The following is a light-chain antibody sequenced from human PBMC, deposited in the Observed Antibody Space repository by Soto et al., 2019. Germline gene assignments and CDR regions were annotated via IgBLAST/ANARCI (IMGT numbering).Light chain of an antibody. CDR3: QSYDSSLSGDV. CDR2: GNS. CDR1: SSNIGAGYD. Sequence: QSVLTQPPSVSGAPGQRVTISCTGSSSNIGAGYDVHWYQQLPGTAPKLLIYGNSNRPSGVPDRFSGSKSGTSASLAITELQAEDEADYYCQSYDSSLSGDVFGTGTKLTVL. J-gene: IGLJ1*01. V-gene: IGLV1-40*01.